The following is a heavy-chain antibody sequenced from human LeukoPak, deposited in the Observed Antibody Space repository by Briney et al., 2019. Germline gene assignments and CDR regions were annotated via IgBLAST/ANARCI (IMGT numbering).Heavy chain of an antibody. CDR3: ASQWELLN. V-gene: IGHV4-39*07. Sequence: SETLSLTCTVSGGSISRGAYYSGWARQPPRKGLEWIGEINHSGSTNYKPVLKSRVTISVDTSKHQFSLKLSSVTAADTAVYYCASQWELLNWGQGTLVTVSS. D-gene: IGHD1-26*01. J-gene: IGHJ4*02. CDR2: INHSGST. CDR1: GGSISRGAYY.